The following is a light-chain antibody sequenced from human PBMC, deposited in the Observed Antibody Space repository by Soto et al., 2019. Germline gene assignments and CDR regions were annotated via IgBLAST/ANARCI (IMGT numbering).Light chain of an antibody. J-gene: IGLJ1*01. V-gene: IGLV2-14*01. Sequence: QSALTQPASVSGSPGQSITIPCTGTSSDIGGYDHVSWYQQHPGKAPKLMVYDVSNRPSGVSDRFSGSKSANTASLTISGLQAEDAGDYYCNSYTTSSSLYVFGTGTKLTVL. CDR1: SSDIGGYDH. CDR3: NSYTTSSSLYV. CDR2: DVS.